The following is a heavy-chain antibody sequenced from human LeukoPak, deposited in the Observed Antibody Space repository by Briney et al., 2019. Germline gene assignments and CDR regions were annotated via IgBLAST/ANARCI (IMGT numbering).Heavy chain of an antibody. Sequence: GESLKISCKDSRYSISTYWIGWVRQMPGKGLEWMGIIYPGDSDTRYSPSFEGQVTISADKSISTAYLQWSSLKASDTAMYYCARGYCSGGSCRKYFDYWGQGTLVTVSS. V-gene: IGHV5-51*01. J-gene: IGHJ4*02. CDR2: IYPGDSDT. D-gene: IGHD2-15*01. CDR1: RYSISTYW. CDR3: ARGYCSGGSCRKYFDY.